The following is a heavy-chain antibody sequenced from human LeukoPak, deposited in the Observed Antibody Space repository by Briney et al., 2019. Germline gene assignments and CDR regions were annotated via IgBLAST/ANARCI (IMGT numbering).Heavy chain of an antibody. Sequence: GASVKVSCKASGYTFTSYGISWVRQAPGQGLEWMGWISAYNGNTNYAQKLQGRVTMTTDTSTSTAYMELRSLRSDDTAVYHCARDLGYNWNVDWFDPWGQGTLVTVSS. D-gene: IGHD1-20*01. CDR1: GYTFTSYG. CDR3: ARDLGYNWNVDWFDP. CDR2: ISAYNGNT. J-gene: IGHJ5*02. V-gene: IGHV1-18*01.